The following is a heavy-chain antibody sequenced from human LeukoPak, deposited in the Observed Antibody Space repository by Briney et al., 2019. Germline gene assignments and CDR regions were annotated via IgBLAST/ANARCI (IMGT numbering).Heavy chain of an antibody. Sequence: PGGSLRLSCAASGFTFSGSAMHWVRQASGKGLEWVGRIRSKANNYATAYTASVKGRFTISRDDSKNTAYLQMNSLKTEDTAVYYCTRDSSSGNYYYYMDVWGKGTTVTVSS. J-gene: IGHJ6*03. CDR3: TRDSSSGNYYYYMDV. V-gene: IGHV3-73*01. CDR2: IRSKANNYAT. D-gene: IGHD6-6*01. CDR1: GFTFSGSA.